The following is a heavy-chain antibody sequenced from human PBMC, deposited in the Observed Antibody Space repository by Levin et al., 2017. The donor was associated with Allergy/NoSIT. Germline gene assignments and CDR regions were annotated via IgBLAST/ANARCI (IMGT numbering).Heavy chain of an antibody. D-gene: IGHD5-24*01. CDR3: ARDSLSERWVNNYYCYGMDV. J-gene: IGHJ6*02. CDR1: GFTFSSYS. Sequence: GGSLRLSCAASGFTFSSYSMNWVRQAPGKGLEWVSSISSSSSYIYYADSVKGRFTISRDNAKNSLYLQMNSLRAEDTAVYYCARDSLSERWVNNYYCYGMDVWGQGTLVTVSS. V-gene: IGHV3-21*01. CDR2: ISSSSSYI.